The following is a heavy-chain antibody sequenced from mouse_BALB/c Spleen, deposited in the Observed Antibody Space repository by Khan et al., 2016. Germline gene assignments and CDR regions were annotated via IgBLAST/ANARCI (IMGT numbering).Heavy chain of an antibody. CDR1: GYTFTNSA. V-gene: IGHV9-1*02. CDR2: INTYTGEP. D-gene: IGHD2-2*01. CDR3: ARGAMVTTGWYFDV. Sequence: QIQLVQSGPELKKPGETVKISCKASGYTFTNSAMNWVKQAPGKGLKWVGWINTYTGEPTYADDFKGRFAFSLETSASTAYLQINNLQNEDMTTYFGARGAMVTTGWYFDVWGAGTTVTVSS. J-gene: IGHJ1*01.